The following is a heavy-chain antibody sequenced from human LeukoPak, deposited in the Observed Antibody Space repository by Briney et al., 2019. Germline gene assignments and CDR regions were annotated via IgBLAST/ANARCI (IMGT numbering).Heavy chain of an antibody. Sequence: SETLSLTCAVYGGSFSGYYWSWIRQPPGKGLEWIGEINHSGSTNYNPSLKSRVIISVDTSKNQFSLKLSSVTAADTAVYYCARGRTGYQLLPTKKDYSYYYMDVWDKGTTVTVSS. CDR1: GGSFSGYY. J-gene: IGHJ6*03. CDR3: ARGRTGYQLLPTKKDYSYYYMDV. D-gene: IGHD2-2*01. CDR2: INHSGST. V-gene: IGHV4-34*01.